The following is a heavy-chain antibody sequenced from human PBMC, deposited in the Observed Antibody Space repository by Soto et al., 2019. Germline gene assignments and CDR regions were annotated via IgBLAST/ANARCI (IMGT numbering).Heavy chain of an antibody. CDR2: ISSNGGST. CDR3: VKDRYVDY. V-gene: IGHV3-64D*06. J-gene: IGHJ4*02. Sequence: LRLSCSVFGFAFSNYAMHWVRQAPGKGLQYVSSISSNGGSTYYADSVKGRFTISRDNSKNTLYLQMSSLRLEDTAVYYCVKDRYVDYWGQGSLVTVSS. CDR1: GFAFSNYA.